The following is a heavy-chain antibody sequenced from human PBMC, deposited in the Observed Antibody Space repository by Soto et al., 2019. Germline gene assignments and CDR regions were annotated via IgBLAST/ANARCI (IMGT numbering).Heavy chain of an antibody. CDR2: INSDGSST. CDR3: ARRGAVAGLHY. D-gene: IGHD6-19*01. Sequence: EVQLVESGGGLVQPGGSLRVSCAASGFTFSSYWMHWVRQAPGKGLVWVSRINSDGSSTSYADSVKGRFTISRDNAKNTLYWQMNRLRAESTTIYYCARRGAVAGLHYWGQGTLVTVSS. J-gene: IGHJ4*02. V-gene: IGHV3-74*01. CDR1: GFTFSSYW.